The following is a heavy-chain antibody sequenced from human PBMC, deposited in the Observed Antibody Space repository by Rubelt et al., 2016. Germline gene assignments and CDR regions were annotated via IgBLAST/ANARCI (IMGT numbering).Heavy chain of an antibody. Sequence: EVQLLESGGGLVQPGGSLRLSCAASGFTFSSYAMSWVRQAPGKGLEWVSVIYSGGSTYYADSVKGRFTISTDNSKNTLYLQMNSLRAGETAVYYCARDDSSSLDSWGQGTLVTGSS. D-gene: IGHD6-13*01. V-gene: IGHV3-66*01. CDR2: IYSGGST. CDR1: GFTFSSYA. CDR3: ARDDSSSLDS. J-gene: IGHJ4*02.